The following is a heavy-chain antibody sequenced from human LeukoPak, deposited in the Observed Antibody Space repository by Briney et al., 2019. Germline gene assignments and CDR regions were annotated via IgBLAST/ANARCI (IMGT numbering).Heavy chain of an antibody. CDR2: ISGSGGST. CDR1: GFTFGNYA. J-gene: IGHJ4*02. V-gene: IGHV3-23*01. D-gene: IGHD4-23*01. CDR3: AKVGYGGNSDY. Sequence: PGGSLRLSCAASGFTFGNYAMSWVRQAPGKGLEWVSGISGSGGSTYYADPVKGRFTISRDNSKNTLYLQMNSLRAEDTAVYYCAKVGYGGNSDYWGQGTLVTVSS.